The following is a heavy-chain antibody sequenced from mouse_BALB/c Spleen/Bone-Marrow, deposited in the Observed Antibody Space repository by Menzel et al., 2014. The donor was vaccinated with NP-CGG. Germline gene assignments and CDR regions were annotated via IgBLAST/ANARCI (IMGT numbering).Heavy chain of an antibody. Sequence: VKLMESGAELARPGASVKLSCKASGYTFTSYWMQWVKQRPGQGLERIGAIYPGDGDTRYTQKFKGKATLTADKSSSTAYMQLSSLASEDSAVYYCARGFPSDYWGQGTTLTVSS. CDR2: IYPGDGDT. CDR3: ARGFPSDY. V-gene: IGHV1-87*01. J-gene: IGHJ2*01. CDR1: GYTFTSYW.